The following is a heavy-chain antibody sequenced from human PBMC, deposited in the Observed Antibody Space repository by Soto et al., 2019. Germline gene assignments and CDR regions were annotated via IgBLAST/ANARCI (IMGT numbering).Heavy chain of an antibody. CDR1: GYTFNTYS. J-gene: IGHJ4*02. Sequence: SVKVSCKASGYTFNTYSISWVRQTPGQGLEWMGWISGYNGDTHYAQKFQGRVTMTTDTSTSTAYMELRSLRSDDTAMYYCARENVLSYVDTAMVDYFDYWGQGTLVTVSS. D-gene: IGHD5-18*01. CDR3: ARENVLSYVDTAMVDYFDY. CDR2: ISGYNGDT. V-gene: IGHV1-18*01.